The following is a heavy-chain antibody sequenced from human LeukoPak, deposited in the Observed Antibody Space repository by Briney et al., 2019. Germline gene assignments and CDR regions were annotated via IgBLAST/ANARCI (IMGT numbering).Heavy chain of an antibody. J-gene: IGHJ4*02. CDR2: INLKSGSA. CDR1: GYIFTDYY. Sequence: ASVKVSCRASGYIFTDYYMHWVRQAPGQGLEWMGWINLKSGSAKYVEKFQGRVTMTRDTSISTAFMELSSLKYDDTAVYYCARSAAAPVPVDYWGQGTLVTVSS. V-gene: IGHV1-2*02. D-gene: IGHD6-13*01. CDR3: ARSAAAPVPVDY.